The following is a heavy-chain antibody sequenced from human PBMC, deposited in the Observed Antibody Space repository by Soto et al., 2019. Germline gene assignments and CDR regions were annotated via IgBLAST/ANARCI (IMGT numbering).Heavy chain of an antibody. J-gene: IGHJ4*02. V-gene: IGHV4-59*01. CDR1: GGSISSYY. D-gene: IGHD5-12*01. CDR2: IYYSGST. CDR3: ARGFWPESGYDYPYLDY. Sequence: PSETLSLTCTVSGGSISSYYWSWIRQPPGKGLEWIGYIYYSGSTNYNPSLKSRVTISVDTSKNQFSLKLSSVTAADTAVYYCARGFWPESGYDYPYLDYWGQGTLVTVSS.